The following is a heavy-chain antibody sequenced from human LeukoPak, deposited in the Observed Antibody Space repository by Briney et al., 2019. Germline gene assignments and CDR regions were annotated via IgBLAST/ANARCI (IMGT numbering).Heavy chain of an antibody. Sequence: GSLRLSCAASGFTFSSYAMSWVRQAPGKGLVWVSRINSDGSSTSYADSVKGRFTISRDNAKNTLYLQMNSLRAEDTAVYYCARGTLWYYYDSSGYYYFDYWGQGTLVTVSS. V-gene: IGHV3-74*01. CDR1: GFTFSSYA. D-gene: IGHD3-22*01. J-gene: IGHJ4*02. CDR3: ARGTLWYYYDSSGYYYFDY. CDR2: INSDGSST.